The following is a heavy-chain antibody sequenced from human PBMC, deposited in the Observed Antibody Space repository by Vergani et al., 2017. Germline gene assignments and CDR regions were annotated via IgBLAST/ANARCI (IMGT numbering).Heavy chain of an antibody. Sequence: QVQVVESGGGVVQPGGSLRLSCAASGFTFSNYGMHWVRQAPGKGLEWVAFIRYDGSYKYYADSVKGRFTISRDNSKNTLYLQMNSLRAEDTAVYYCASDYASNYYYYGMDVWGQGTTVTVSS. CDR3: ASDYASNYYYYGMDV. CDR2: IRYDGSYK. V-gene: IGHV3-30*02. D-gene: IGHD4-17*01. J-gene: IGHJ6*02. CDR1: GFTFSNYG.